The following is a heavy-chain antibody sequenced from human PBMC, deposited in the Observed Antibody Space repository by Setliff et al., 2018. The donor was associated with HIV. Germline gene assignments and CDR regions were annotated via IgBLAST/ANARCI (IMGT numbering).Heavy chain of an antibody. D-gene: IGHD3-22*01. V-gene: IGHV1-69*13. Sequence: ASVKVSCTASGGTFINSAFTWVRQAPGQGLEWMGSIIPIFNTGNSAQKFQNRVTITADESTSTAYMELSSLRSEDTAAYFCATGRHYYDSSDYPANPFDVWGQGTMVTVS. CDR1: GGTFINSA. CDR2: IIPIFNTG. J-gene: IGHJ3*01. CDR3: ATGRHYYDSSDYPANPFDV.